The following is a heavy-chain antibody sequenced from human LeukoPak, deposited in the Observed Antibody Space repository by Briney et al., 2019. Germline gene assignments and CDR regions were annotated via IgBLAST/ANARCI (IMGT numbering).Heavy chain of an antibody. J-gene: IGHJ4*02. CDR2: INPNSGGT. CDR1: GYTFTSYY. V-gene: IGHV1-2*02. Sequence: ASVKVSCKASGYTFTSYYMHWVRQAPGQGHEWMGWINPNSGGTNYAQKFQGRVTMTRDTSISTAYMELSRLRSDDTAVYYCARDELRLRYYDFWSGHFGYWGQGTLVTVSS. CDR3: ARDELRLRYYDFWSGHFGY. D-gene: IGHD3-3*01.